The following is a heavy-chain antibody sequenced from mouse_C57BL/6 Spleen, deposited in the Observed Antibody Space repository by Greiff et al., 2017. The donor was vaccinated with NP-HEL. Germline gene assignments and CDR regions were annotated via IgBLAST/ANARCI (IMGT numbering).Heavy chain of an antibody. CDR1: GFTFSSYA. CDR2: ISDGGSYT. J-gene: IGHJ2*01. CDR3: AREGYGSSYGY. Sequence: DVMLVESGGGLVKPGGSLKLSCAASGFTFSSYAMSWVRQTPEKRLEWVATISDGGSYTYYPDNVKGRFTISRDNAKNNLYLQMSHLKSEDTAMYYCAREGYGSSYGYWGQGTTLTVSS. V-gene: IGHV5-4*01. D-gene: IGHD1-1*01.